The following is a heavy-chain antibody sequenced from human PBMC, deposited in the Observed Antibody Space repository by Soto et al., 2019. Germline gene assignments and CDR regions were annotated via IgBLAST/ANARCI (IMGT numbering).Heavy chain of an antibody. CDR2: IYYSST. V-gene: IGHV4-59*12. CDR1: GGSIGSSY. CDR3: ATLVHDYVWGSYRFDAFDI. J-gene: IGHJ3*02. D-gene: IGHD3-16*02. Sequence: SETLSLTCTVSGGSIGSSYWSWIRQPPGKGLEWIGYIYYSSTNYNPSLKNRVTISVDTSKNQFSLKLSSVTAADTAVYYCATLVHDYVWGSYRFDAFDIWGQGTMVTVSS.